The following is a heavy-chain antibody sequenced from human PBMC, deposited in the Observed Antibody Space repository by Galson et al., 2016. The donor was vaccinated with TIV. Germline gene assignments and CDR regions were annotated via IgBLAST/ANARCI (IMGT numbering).Heavy chain of an antibody. D-gene: IGHD6-19*01. CDR1: GFTFASYG. CDR3: GRAFYNNGWFIEY. CDR2: MWYDGSDK. J-gene: IGHJ4*02. V-gene: IGHV3-33*01. Sequence: SLRLSCAASGFTFASYGMHWVRQAPGKGLEWVTLMWYDGSDKYYADSVKGRFTISRDNSKNILYLQMTSLRAEDTAMYYCGRAFYNNGWFIEYWGQGTLVTVSS.